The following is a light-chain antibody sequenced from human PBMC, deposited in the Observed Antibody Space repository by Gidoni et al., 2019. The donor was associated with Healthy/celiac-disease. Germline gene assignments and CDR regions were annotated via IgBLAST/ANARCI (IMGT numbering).Light chain of an antibody. J-gene: IGKJ4*01. CDR3: QQYDNLPRAT. V-gene: IGKV1-33*01. CDR1: QDISNY. Sequence: DIQMTQSPSSLSASVGDRVTITCQASQDISNYLNWYQQKPGKAPKLQIYDASNLETGVPSRFSGSGSGTDFTFTISSLQPEDIATYYCQQYDNLPRATXXXGTXVEIK. CDR2: DAS.